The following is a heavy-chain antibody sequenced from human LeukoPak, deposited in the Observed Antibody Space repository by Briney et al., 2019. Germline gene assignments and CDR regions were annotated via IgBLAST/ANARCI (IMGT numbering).Heavy chain of an antibody. CDR1: GKTFNTYG. Sequence: ASVTVPCKSSGKTFNTYGISWVRQAPGQGLEWIGWISSQNEYTKCADKFQGRVTMSTDTSTTTVYMELRSLRSDDTAVYYCANVAKGRYFFYYMDVWGKGTTVTVSS. D-gene: IGHD2-15*01. V-gene: IGHV1-18*01. J-gene: IGHJ6*03. CDR3: ANVAKGRYFFYYMDV. CDR2: ISSQNEYT.